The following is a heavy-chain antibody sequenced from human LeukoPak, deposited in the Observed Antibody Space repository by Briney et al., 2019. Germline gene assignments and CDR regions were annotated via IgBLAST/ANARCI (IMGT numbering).Heavy chain of an antibody. V-gene: IGHV1-69*05. D-gene: IGHD6-19*01. CDR1: GGTFSSYA. CDR3: AREEIAVAGYVDY. CDR2: IIPIFGTA. Sequence: SVKVSCKASGGTFSSYAISWVREPPGQGLEWMGRIIPIFGTANYAQKFQGRVTITTDESTSTAYMELRSLRSEDTAVYYCAREEIAVAGYVDYCGQGALVTVSS. J-gene: IGHJ4*02.